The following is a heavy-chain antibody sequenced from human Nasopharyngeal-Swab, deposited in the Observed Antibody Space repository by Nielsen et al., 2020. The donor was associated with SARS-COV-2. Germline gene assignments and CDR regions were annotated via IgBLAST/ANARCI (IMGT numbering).Heavy chain of an antibody. D-gene: IGHD6-13*01. CDR1: GGSISSGGYY. Sequence: SETLSLTCTVSGGSISSGGYYWSWIRQHPGKGLEWIGYIYYSGSTYYNPSLKSRVTISVDTSKNQFSLKLSSVTAAGTAVYYCARRRINGAAAENYMDVWGKGTTVTVSS. V-gene: IGHV4-31*03. J-gene: IGHJ6*03. CDR2: IYYSGST. CDR3: ARRRINGAAAENYMDV.